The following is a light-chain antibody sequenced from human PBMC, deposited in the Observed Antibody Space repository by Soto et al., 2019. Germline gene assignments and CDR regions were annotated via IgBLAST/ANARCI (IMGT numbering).Light chain of an antibody. CDR1: QSVTTR. V-gene: IGKV3-20*01. CDR2: GAS. CDR3: QQYGGSPIT. Sequence: PGGRVTLSCRASQSVTTRLAWYQHKPGQAPTLLMSGASNRASGVPVRFSGSGSGTDFTLTITRLEPEDFALYYCQQYGGSPITFGLGTRLEIK. J-gene: IGKJ5*01.